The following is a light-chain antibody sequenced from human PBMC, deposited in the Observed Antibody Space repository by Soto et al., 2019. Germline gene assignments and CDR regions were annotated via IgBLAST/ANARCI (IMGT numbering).Light chain of an antibody. CDR2: DAS. CDR1: QSISSW. V-gene: IGKV1-5*01. CDR3: QQYNSYAT. J-gene: IGKJ1*01. Sequence: DIQMTQSPSTLSASVGDRVTITCRASQSISSWLAWYQQKPGKAPKLLIYDASSLESGVPSRFSSSGTGTKFSLIISCLQPDDFATYYCQQYNSYATFGQGTKV.